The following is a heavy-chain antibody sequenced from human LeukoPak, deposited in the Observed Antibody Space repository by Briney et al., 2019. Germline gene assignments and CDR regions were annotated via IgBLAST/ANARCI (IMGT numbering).Heavy chain of an antibody. CDR1: GASISSSY. J-gene: IGHJ3*02. D-gene: IGHD6-25*01. Sequence: PSGTLSLTCNVSGASISSSYWNWIRQPAGKGREWMGIIDTNGGNKYHPSLKSGVTMSVDSSKNQFSLKLTSVTATDTAVYYCASKTSGGIFDIWGQGTKVTVSS. CDR2: IDTNGGN. CDR3: ASKTSGGIFDI. V-gene: IGHV4-4*07.